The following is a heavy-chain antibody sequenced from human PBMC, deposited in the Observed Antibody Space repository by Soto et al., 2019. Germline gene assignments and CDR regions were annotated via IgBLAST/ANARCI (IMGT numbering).Heavy chain of an antibody. CDR2: ISGGGGST. D-gene: IGHD2-2*01. J-gene: IGHJ6*02. CDR1: GFTFSSHA. Sequence: GGSLRLSCAASGFTFSSHAMSWVRQAPGKGLEWVSVISGGGGSTYYADSVKGRFTFSRDNSKNTLYLQMNSLRAEDTAVYYCASRVRLGYCSSTSCYDHYYGMDVWGQGTTVTVSS. CDR3: ASRVRLGYCSSTSCYDHYYGMDV. V-gene: IGHV3-23*01.